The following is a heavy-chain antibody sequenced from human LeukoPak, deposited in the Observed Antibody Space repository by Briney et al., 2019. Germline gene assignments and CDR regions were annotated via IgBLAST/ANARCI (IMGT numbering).Heavy chain of an antibody. CDR3: ARVRYSGYVDY. CDR2: INHSGST. J-gene: IGHJ4*02. CDR1: GGSFSGYY. Sequence: PSETLSLTCAVYGGSFSGYYWSWIRQPPGKGLEWIREINHSGSTNYNPSLKSRVTISVDTSKNQLSLKLSSVTAADTAVYYCARVRYSGYVDYWGQGTLVTVSS. D-gene: IGHD5-12*01. V-gene: IGHV4-34*01.